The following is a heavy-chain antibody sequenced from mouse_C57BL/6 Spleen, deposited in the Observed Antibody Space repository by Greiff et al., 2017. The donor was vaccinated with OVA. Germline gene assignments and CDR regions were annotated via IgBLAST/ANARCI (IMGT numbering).Heavy chain of an antibody. V-gene: IGHV5-9-1*02. Sequence: VQLKESGEGLVKPGGSLKLSCAASGFTFSSYAMSWVRQTPEKRLEWVAYISSGGDYIYYADTVKGRFTLSRDNARNTLYLQMSSLKSEDTAMYYCTRITTVVAPSAMDYWGQGTSVTVSS. J-gene: IGHJ4*01. CDR2: ISSGGDYI. D-gene: IGHD1-1*01. CDR1: GFTFSSYA. CDR3: TRITTVVAPSAMDY.